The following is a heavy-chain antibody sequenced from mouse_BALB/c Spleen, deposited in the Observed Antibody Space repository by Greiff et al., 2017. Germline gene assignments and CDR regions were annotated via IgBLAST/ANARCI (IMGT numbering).Heavy chain of an antibody. D-gene: IGHD2-4*01. CDR1: GFTFSSYT. CDR2: ISSGGGNT. CDR3: ARSTMITYFDV. Sequence: EVMLVESGGGLVKPGGSLKLSCAASGFTFSSYTMSWVRQTPEKRLEWVATISSGGGNTYYPDSVKGRFTISRDNAKNNLYLQMSSLRSEDTALYYCARSTMITYFDVWGAGTTVTVSS. J-gene: IGHJ1*01. V-gene: IGHV5-9*03.